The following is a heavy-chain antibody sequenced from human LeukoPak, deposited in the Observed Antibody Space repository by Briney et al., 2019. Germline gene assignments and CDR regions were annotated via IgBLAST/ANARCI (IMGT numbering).Heavy chain of an antibody. J-gene: IGHJ6*02. D-gene: IGHD5-18*01. CDR1: GYIFIDFD. Sequence: ASLKVSCKAAGYIFIDFDINWVRQATGQGLEWMGWMTPKSGYTAYAQKLQGRVTMTKNNSINTAYMELSSLRSEDSAVYYCVRGCGNTYPCVMGVWGQGTTVTVSS. CDR2: MTPKSGYT. CDR3: VRGCGNTYPCVMGV. V-gene: IGHV1-8*02.